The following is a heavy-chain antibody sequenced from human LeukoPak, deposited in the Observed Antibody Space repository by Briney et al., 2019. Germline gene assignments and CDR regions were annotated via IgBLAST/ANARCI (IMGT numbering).Heavy chain of an antibody. CDR3: ARRERYYDFWSGTRASAYYYYMDV. CDR1: GYTFTSYD. CDR2: TNPNSGNT. V-gene: IGHV1-8*01. Sequence: ASVKVSCKASGYTFTSYDINWVRQATGQGLEWMGWTNPNSGNTGYAQKFQGRVTMTRNTSISTAYMELSSLRSEDTAVYYCARRERYYDFWSGTRASAYYYYMDVWGKGTTVTVSS. D-gene: IGHD3-3*01. J-gene: IGHJ6*03.